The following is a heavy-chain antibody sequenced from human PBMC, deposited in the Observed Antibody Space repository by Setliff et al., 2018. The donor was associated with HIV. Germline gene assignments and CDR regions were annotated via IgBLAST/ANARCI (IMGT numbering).Heavy chain of an antibody. J-gene: IGHJ4*02. CDR2: IYWDDDK. D-gene: IGHD2-15*01. CDR3: ARHTPESEHWPYADY. Sequence: SGPTLVNPTQTLTLTCTFSGFSLSTRGVGVGWIRQSPRKALEWLALIYWDDDKRYSPSLKSRLTIIKDTYKNQVVLTMTNIRASDSAIYYCARHTPESEHWPYADYWGQGTLVTVSS. V-gene: IGHV2-5*02. CDR1: GFSLSTRGVG.